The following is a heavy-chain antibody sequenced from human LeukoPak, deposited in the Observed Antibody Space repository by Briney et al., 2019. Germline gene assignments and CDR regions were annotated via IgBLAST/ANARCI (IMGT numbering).Heavy chain of an antibody. Sequence: SETLSLTYTVSGGSISSSSYYWGWIRQPPGKGLEWIGSIYYSGSTYYNPSLKSRVTISVDTSKNQFSLKLSSVTAADTAVYYCARQLGYCSSTSCYADKVDYWGQGTLVTVSS. CDR2: IYYSGST. CDR3: ARQLGYCSSTSCYADKVDY. CDR1: GGSISSSSYY. D-gene: IGHD2-2*01. V-gene: IGHV4-39*01. J-gene: IGHJ4*02.